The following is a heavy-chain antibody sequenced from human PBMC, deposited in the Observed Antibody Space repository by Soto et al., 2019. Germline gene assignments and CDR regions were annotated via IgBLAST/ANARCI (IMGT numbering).Heavy chain of an antibody. CDR1: GLSYSSHA. V-gene: IGHV3-23*01. CDR3: AKAKGVATSKSNFDY. J-gene: IGHJ4*02. D-gene: IGHD5-12*01. Sequence: EVQGLESGGGLVRTGGSVTIHCVVSGLSYSSHAMYGVRKAPGRGLAWVAGISGGGYTAYYPDSVRGRFIISRDNSKNTVYLQIDILRVDDTAVYYCAKAKGVATSKSNFDYWGQGTLVTVAS. CDR2: ISGGGYTA.